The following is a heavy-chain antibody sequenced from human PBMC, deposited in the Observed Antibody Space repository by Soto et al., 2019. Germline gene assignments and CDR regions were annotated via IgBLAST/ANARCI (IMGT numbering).Heavy chain of an antibody. CDR1: GYTFTGYY. CDR3: ARGALGLCFGEFSAQPLGY. V-gene: IGHV1-2*04. J-gene: IGHJ4*02. D-gene: IGHD3-10*01. Sequence: QVQLVQSGAEVKKPGASVKVSCKAFGYTFTGYYMHWVRQAPGQGLEWMGWINPISGGTNYAQKFQGWVTMTRDTSISTAYMELSRLRSDDTAVYYCARGALGLCFGEFSAQPLGYWGQGTLATVSS. CDR2: INPISGGT.